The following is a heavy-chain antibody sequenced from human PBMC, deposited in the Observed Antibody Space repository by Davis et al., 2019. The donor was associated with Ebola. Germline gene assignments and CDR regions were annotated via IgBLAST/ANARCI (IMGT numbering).Heavy chain of an antibody. J-gene: IGHJ4*02. CDR3: ASRSSTSCYCLDY. Sequence: GGSLRLSCAASGFTFSSYYMSWVRQAPGKGLEWVSVIYSGGSTYYADSVKGRFTISRHNSKNTLYLQMNSLRAEDTAVYYCASRSSTSCYCLDYWGQGTLVTVSS. CDR1: GFTFSSYY. V-gene: IGHV3-53*04. CDR2: IYSGGST. D-gene: IGHD2-2*01.